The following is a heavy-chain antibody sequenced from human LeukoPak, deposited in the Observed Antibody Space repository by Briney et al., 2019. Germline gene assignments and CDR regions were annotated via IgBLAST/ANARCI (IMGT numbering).Heavy chain of an antibody. V-gene: IGHV3-48*01. CDR2: ISSSSSTI. D-gene: IGHD1-26*01. CDR3: ARVKGAPRNWFDP. CDR1: GFTFSSYS. J-gene: IGHJ5*02. Sequence: PGGSLRLSCAASGFTFSSYSMNWVRQAPGKGLEWASYISSSSSTIYYADSVKGRFTISRDNAKNSLYLQMNSLRAEDTAVYYCARVKGAPRNWFDPWGQGTLVTVSS.